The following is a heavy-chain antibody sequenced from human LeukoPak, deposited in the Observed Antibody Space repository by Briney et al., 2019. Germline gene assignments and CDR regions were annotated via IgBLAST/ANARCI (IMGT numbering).Heavy chain of an antibody. CDR1: GGSISSSSYY. CDR2: IYYSGST. V-gene: IGHV4-39*01. CDR3: VRGCSSTSCYSNY. J-gene: IGHJ4*02. D-gene: IGHD2-2*02. Sequence: KPSETLSLTCTVSGGSISSSSYYWGWIRQPPGKGLEWIGSIYYSGSTYYNPSLKSRVTISVDTSKNQFSLKLSSVTAADTAVYYCVRGCSSTSCYSNYWGQGTLVTVSS.